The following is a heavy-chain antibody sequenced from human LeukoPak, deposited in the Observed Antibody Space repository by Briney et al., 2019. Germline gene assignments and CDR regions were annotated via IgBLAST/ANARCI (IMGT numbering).Heavy chain of an antibody. D-gene: IGHD3-22*01. V-gene: IGHV1-2*06. CDR3: ARDPQAFYYDSFGYYYGWYFDF. Sequence: ASVKVSCKASGYTFTGYYIHWVRQAPGQGLEWMGRINPNNGGANYAQKFQSRVTMTRDTSISTAYMELSRLRSDDTAVYYCARDPQAFYYDSFGYYYGWYFDFWGRGTLVTVSS. CDR2: INPNNGGA. J-gene: IGHJ2*01. CDR1: GYTFTGYY.